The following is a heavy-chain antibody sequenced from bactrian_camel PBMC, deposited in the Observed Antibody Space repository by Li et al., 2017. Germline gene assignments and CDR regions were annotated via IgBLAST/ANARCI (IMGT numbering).Heavy chain of an antibody. CDR2: IDYGGGST. CDR3: YQVISWNYH. D-gene: IGHD1*01. J-gene: IGHJ4*01. Sequence: HVQLVESGGGAVQAGDSLRLSCVVSLPDGYPSERCVGWFRRTPGKGLEWVSYIDYGGGSTSYADSVKGRFTISRDNAKNTGYLQMSSLKSEDTALYYCYQVISWNYHWGQGTQVTVS. V-gene: IGHV3S38*01. CDR1: LPDGYPSERC.